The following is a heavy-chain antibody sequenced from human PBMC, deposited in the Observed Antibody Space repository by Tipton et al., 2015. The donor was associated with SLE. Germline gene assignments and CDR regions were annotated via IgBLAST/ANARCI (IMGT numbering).Heavy chain of an antibody. CDR1: GGSFSSFY. Sequence: TLSLTCAVYGGSFSSFYWNWIRQPPGKGLEWIGEINHSGSTNYNPSLKSRVTISVDTSKNQFSLKLNSVTAADTAVYYCARKVVATKHNWFDPWGQGTLVTV. J-gene: IGHJ5*02. V-gene: IGHV4-34*01. CDR3: ARKVVATKHNWFDP. D-gene: IGHD5-12*01. CDR2: INHSGST.